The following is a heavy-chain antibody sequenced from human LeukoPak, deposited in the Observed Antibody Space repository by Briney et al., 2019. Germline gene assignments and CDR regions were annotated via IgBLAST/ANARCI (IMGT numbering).Heavy chain of an antibody. CDR1: GFTFSSYA. CDR2: ISSSSSYI. CDR3: ARDTLPYYGDRGQFDY. Sequence: PGGSLRLSCAASGFTFSSYAMSWVRQAPGKGLEWVSSISSSSSYIYYADSVKGRFTISRDNAKNSLYLQMNSLRAEDTAVYYCARDTLPYYGDRGQFDYWGQGTLVTVSS. D-gene: IGHD4-17*01. V-gene: IGHV3-21*01. J-gene: IGHJ4*02.